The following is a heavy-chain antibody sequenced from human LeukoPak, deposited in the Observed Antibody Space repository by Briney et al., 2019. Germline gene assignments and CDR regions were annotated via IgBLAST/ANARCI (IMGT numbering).Heavy chain of an antibody. D-gene: IGHD2-15*01. CDR1: GGSISGYY. Sequence: SETLSLTCVVSGGSISGYYWNWIRQSAGKGLEWIGRIYSSGNTTYNPSLESRVSMSVETSKKQLSLRLSSVTAADTAVYYCARGYCSGGSCHRAFDIWGQGTMVTVSS. CDR2: IYSSGNT. J-gene: IGHJ3*02. CDR3: ARGYCSGGSCHRAFDI. V-gene: IGHV4-4*07.